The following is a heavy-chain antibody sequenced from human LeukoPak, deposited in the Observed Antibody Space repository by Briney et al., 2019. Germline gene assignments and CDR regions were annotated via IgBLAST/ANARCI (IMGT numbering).Heavy chain of an antibody. V-gene: IGHV4-38-2*01. J-gene: IGHJ4*02. CDR3: ARQRYCHSTSCYFDY. D-gene: IGHD2-2*01. CDR2: MYHSGST. CDR1: GYSISSGYY. Sequence: SETLSLTFAVSGYSISSGYYWAWIRQPPGKGLEWIGSMYHSGSTYDSPSLKSRVTMSVDTSKNQFSLKLTSVTAADTAVYYCARQRYCHSTSCYFDYWGQGTLVTVSS.